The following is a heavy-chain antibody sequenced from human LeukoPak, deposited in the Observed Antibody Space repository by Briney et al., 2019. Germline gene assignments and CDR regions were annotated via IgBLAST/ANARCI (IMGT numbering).Heavy chain of an antibody. D-gene: IGHD3-22*01. CDR1: GGSISSYY. CDR3: ARAASEPLVVVINNWFDP. J-gene: IGHJ5*02. CDR2: IYTSGST. Sequence: SETLSLTCTVSGGSISSYYWSWIRQPAGKGLEWIGRIYTSGSTNYNPSLKSRVTISVDTSKNQFSLKLSSVTAADTAVYYCARAASEPLVVVINNWFDPWGQGTLVTVSS. V-gene: IGHV4-4*07.